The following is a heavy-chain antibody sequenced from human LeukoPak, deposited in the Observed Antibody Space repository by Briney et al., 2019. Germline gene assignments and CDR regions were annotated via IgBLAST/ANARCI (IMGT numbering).Heavy chain of an antibody. Sequence: ASVKVSCKASGYTFTGYYMHWVRQAPGQGLEWMGWINPNSGGTNYAQKFQGRVTMTRDTSISTAYMELSRLRSDDTAVYYCARGPFYSRGWYHYYYYRDVWGKGTTVTISS. CDR1: GYTFTGYY. CDR3: ARGPFYSRGWYHYYYYRDV. V-gene: IGHV1-2*02. J-gene: IGHJ6*03. CDR2: INPNSGGT. D-gene: IGHD6-19*01.